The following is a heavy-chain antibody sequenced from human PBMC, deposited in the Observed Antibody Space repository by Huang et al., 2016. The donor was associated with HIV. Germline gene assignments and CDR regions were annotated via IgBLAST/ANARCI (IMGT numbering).Heavy chain of an antibody. V-gene: IGHV1-8*02. CDR2: MNPNTGNT. J-gene: IGHJ4*02. Sequence: QVHLVQSGAEVKKPGASVKVSCTASGYTFTNYDINWVRQVPGRGREWMGWMNPNTGNTGFAQSFQGRVTMTRKTSITTAYMELTSLTSEDTAVYYCARSAYGDLDYWGLGTLVIVSS. D-gene: IGHD4-17*01. CDR3: ARSAYGDLDY. CDR1: GYTFTNYD.